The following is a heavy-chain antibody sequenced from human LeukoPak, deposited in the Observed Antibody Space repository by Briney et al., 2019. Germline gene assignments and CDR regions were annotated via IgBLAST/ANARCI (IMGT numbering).Heavy chain of an antibody. J-gene: IGHJ4*02. D-gene: IGHD4-17*01. Sequence: GASVKVSCKVSGYTLTELSMHWVRQPPGKGLEWMGGFDPEDGETIYAQKFQGRVTMTEDTSTDTAYMELSSLRSEDTAVYYCATILYGDYLDIDYWGQGTLVTVSS. CDR2: FDPEDGET. V-gene: IGHV1-24*01. CDR1: GYTLTELS. CDR3: ATILYGDYLDIDY.